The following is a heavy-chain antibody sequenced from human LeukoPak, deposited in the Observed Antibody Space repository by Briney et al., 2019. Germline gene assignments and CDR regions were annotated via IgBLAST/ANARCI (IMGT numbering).Heavy chain of an antibody. Sequence: PGGSLRLSCAASGFTLSNYWMSWVRQAPGKGLEWVANIKQDGSEKYYVDSLKGRFTISRDNADNSLYLQMNSLRAEDTAVYYCAELGITMIGGVWGKGTTVTISS. J-gene: IGHJ6*04. D-gene: IGHD3-10*02. CDR3: AELGITMIGGV. CDR1: GFTLSNYW. CDR2: IKQDGSEK. V-gene: IGHV3-7*01.